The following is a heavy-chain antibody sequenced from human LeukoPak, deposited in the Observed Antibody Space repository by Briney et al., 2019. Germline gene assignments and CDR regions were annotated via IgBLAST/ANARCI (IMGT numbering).Heavy chain of an antibody. CDR1: VVSMNGYY. D-gene: IGHD1-26*01. Sequence: PSETLSLTCSVSVVSMNGYYWSWLRQSAGNRLEWIGHVDSSGNTNYNPSLESRVTMSVDTSKNQFSLKLSSVTAADTAVYYCARAGGSYWGSVDYWGQGTLVTVSS. J-gene: IGHJ4*02. V-gene: IGHV4-4*07. CDR2: VDSSGNT. CDR3: ARAGGSYWGSVDY.